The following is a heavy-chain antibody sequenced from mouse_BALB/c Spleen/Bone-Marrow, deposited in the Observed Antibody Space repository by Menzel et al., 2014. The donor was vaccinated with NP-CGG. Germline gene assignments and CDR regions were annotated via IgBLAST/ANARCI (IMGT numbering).Heavy chain of an antibody. CDR2: ISYDGSN. CDR1: GYSITSGYY. D-gene: IGHD2-14*01. V-gene: IGHV3-6*02. J-gene: IGHJ3*01. CDR3: ARSPLDRPFAY. Sequence: DVKLQESGPGLVKPSQSLSLTCSVTGYSITSGYYWNWIRQFPGNKLEWMGYISYDGSNNYNPSLKNRISITRDTSKNQFFLKLSSVTTEDAATYYCARSPLDRPFAYWGQGTLVTVSA.